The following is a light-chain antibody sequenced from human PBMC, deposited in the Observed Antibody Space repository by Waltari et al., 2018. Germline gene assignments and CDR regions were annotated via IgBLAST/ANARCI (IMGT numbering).Light chain of an antibody. CDR1: SSNIGADYA. V-gene: IGLV1-40*01. J-gene: IGLJ3*02. CDR2: GNS. Sequence: QSVLRQPPSVSGAPGQRVTISCTGSSSNIGADYAVHWYQHFPGIAPKLLIYGNSRRPSGVSARFSGSKSGASASLAITGLQSEDEADYYCQSFDTSLSGPVFGGGTKLTV. CDR3: QSFDTSLSGPV.